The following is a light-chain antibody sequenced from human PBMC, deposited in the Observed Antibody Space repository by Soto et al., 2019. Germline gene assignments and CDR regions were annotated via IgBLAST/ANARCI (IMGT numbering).Light chain of an antibody. CDR3: QQSYSIPWT. V-gene: IGKV1-39*01. CDR1: QSISNY. Sequence: DIQMTQSPSSLSASVGDRVTIACRASQSISNYLNWYQQKPGKAPKLLISIASSLQSGVPSRFSGSGSGTDFTLTITSLQTEDIAAYYCQQSYSIPWTFGQGTKVEIK. CDR2: IAS. J-gene: IGKJ1*01.